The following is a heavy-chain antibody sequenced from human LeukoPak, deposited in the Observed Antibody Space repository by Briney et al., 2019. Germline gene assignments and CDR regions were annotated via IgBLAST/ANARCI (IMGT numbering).Heavy chain of an antibody. J-gene: IGHJ5*02. CDR2: IYYSGGS. V-gene: IGHV4-30-4*01. CDR3: ARTKDTTVIMFDN. CDR1: GGSITSGDYY. D-gene: IGHD1-1*01. Sequence: SQTLSLTCTVSGGSITSGDYYWSWILQSPGKGLEWIGYIYYSGGSYYNPSLRSRVTISIDRSKNQLSLKLSSVTAADTAVYYCARTKDTTVIMFDNWGQGTLVTVS.